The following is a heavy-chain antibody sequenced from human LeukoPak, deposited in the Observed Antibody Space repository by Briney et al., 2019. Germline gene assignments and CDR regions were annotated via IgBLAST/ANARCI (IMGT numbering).Heavy chain of an antibody. CDR3: ARDVTLTCFDY. V-gene: IGHV3-21*01. J-gene: IGHJ4*02. CDR1: GFTFSSYS. Sequence: GGSLRLSCAASGFTFSSYSMNWVRQAPGKGLEWVSSISSRSSYIYYADSVKGRFTISRDNAKNSLYLQMNSLRAEDTAVYYCARDVTLTCFDYWGQGTLVTVSS. CDR2: ISSRSSYI. D-gene: IGHD3-9*01.